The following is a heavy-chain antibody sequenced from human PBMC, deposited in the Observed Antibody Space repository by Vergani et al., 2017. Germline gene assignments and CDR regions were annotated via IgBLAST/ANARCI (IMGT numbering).Heavy chain of an antibody. CDR3: AXDPKPGIAVAGTDDAFDI. Sequence: EVQLLESGGGLVQPGGSLRLSCAASGFTFSSYAMSWVRQAPGKGLEWVSAISGSGGSKYYADSVKGRFTISRDNSKNTLYLQMNSLRAEDTAVYYCAXDPKPGIAVAGTDDAFDIWGQGTMVTVSS. D-gene: IGHD6-19*01. J-gene: IGHJ3*02. V-gene: IGHV3-23*01. CDR2: ISGSGGSK. CDR1: GFTFSSYA.